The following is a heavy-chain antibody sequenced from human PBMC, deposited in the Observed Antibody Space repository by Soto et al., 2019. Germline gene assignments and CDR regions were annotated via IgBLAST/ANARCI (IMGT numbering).Heavy chain of an antibody. CDR1: GFTFSSYS. V-gene: IGHV3-48*02. J-gene: IGHJ6*02. CDR2: ISSSSSTI. Sequence: EVQLVESGGGLVQPGGSLRLSCAASGFTFSSYSMNWVRQAPGKGLEWVSYISSSSSTIYYADSVKGRFTISRDNAKNSLYLQMNSLRDEDTAVYYCARGVAALPFTVTYYYYGMDVWGQGTTVTVSS. D-gene: IGHD4-17*01. CDR3: ARGVAALPFTVTYYYYGMDV.